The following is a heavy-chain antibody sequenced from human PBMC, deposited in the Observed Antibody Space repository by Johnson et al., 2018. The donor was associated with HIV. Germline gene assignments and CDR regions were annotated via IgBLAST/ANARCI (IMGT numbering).Heavy chain of an antibody. CDR1: GFTFSNDW. D-gene: IGHD5-12*01. CDR2: ITSKTDGGTT. V-gene: IGHV3-15*01. CDR3: ARDPSPSSYRAFDI. Sequence: VQLVEAGGGLVKPGGSLRLSCAASGFTFSNDWMSWVRQAPGKGLEWVGRITSKTDGGTTDYAAPVKRRFTISRDDSKNTLYLQMNSMGAEDTAVYYCARDPSPSSYRAFDIWGQGTMVTVSS. J-gene: IGHJ3*02.